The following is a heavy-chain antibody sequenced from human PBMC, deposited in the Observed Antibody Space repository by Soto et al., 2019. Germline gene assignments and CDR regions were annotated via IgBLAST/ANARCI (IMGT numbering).Heavy chain of an antibody. J-gene: IGHJ5*02. CDR3: ARGFD. V-gene: IGHV3-48*02. Sequence: EVQLVESGGGLVQRGGSLRLSSAASGLSLSTYSLNWVRQAPRKGLEWVSYISGSSDTIYYADSVKGRFTISRDNAKNSLYLQMTSLRDDDTAVYFCARGFD. CDR2: ISGSSDTI. CDR1: GLSLSTYS.